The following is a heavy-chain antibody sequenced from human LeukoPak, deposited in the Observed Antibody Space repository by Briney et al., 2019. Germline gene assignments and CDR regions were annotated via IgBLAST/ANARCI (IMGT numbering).Heavy chain of an antibody. CDR2: IYPDDSDT. V-gene: IGHV5-51*01. CDR3: ARQAHLAAATTGNYYYYMDV. D-gene: IGHD6-13*01. Sequence: GESLKISCKGSGYSFTSYWIGWVRPMPGKGLEWMGIIYPDDSDTRYSPSFQGQVTISADKSISTAYLQWSSLKASDTAMYYCARQAHLAAATTGNYYYYMDVWGKGTTVTVSS. J-gene: IGHJ6*03. CDR1: GYSFTSYW.